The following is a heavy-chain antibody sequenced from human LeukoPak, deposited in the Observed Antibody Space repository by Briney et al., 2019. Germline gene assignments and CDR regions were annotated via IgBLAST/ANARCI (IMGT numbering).Heavy chain of an antibody. J-gene: IGHJ4*02. CDR3: AKAPSSGWYTFDY. CDR2: ISVSGGST. D-gene: IGHD6-19*01. CDR1: GFTFSSYA. V-gene: IGHV3-23*01. Sequence: GGSLRLSCAPSGFTFSSYAMSWVRQAPRKGLEWVSGISVSGGSTYYAAPPKGRFTISRDNSKNTLHLQINSPRAAHTAVSYCAKAPSSGWYTFDYWGQGTLVTVSS.